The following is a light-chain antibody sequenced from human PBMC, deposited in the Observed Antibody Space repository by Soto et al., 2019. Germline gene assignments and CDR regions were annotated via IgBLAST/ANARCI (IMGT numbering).Light chain of an antibody. V-gene: IGKV3-20*01. CDR2: GAS. J-gene: IGKJ3*01. CDR3: QQYGSSRGFT. CDR1: QSVSSSY. Sequence: EIVLTQSPGTLSLSPGERATLSCSASQSVSSSYLAWYQQKPGQAPRLLIYGASGRATGIPDRFSGSGSGTDFTLTISRLEPEDFAVYYCQQYGSSRGFTFGPGTKVDIK.